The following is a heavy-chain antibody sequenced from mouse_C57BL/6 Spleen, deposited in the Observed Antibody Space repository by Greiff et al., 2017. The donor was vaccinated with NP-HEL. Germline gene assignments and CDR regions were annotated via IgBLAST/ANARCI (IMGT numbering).Heavy chain of an antibody. D-gene: IGHD2-4*01. J-gene: IGHJ3*01. V-gene: IGHV1-52*01. CDR3: ARGGYDYEGWFAY. CDR2: IDPSDSET. CDR1: GYTFTSYW. Sequence: VKLQQPGAELVRPGSSVKLSCKASGYTFTSYWMHWVKQRPIQGLEWIGNIDPSDSETHYNQKFKDKATLTVDKSSSTAYMQLSSLTSEDSAVYYCARGGYDYEGWFAYWGQGTLVTVSA.